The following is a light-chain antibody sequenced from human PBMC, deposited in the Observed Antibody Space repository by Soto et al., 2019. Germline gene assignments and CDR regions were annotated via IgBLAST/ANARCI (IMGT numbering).Light chain of an antibody. J-gene: IGLJ1*01. CDR1: SSDVGGYNY. Sequence: QSALTQPASVSGSPGQSITISCTGTSSDVGGYNYVSWYQQHPGKAPKLMIYDVSKRPSGVSNRFSGSKSGNTASLTISGLQAEDEADYYCSSYTSSSTGYVFGTGTKLTVL. CDR2: DVS. CDR3: SSYTSSSTGYV. V-gene: IGLV2-14*01.